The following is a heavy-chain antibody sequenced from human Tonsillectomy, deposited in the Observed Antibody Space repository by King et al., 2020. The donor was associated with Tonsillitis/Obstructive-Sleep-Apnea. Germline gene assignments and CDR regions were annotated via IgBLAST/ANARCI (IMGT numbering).Heavy chain of an antibody. CDR2: MNPNSGNT. CDR1: GYTLTSYD. Sequence: QLVQSGAEVKKPGASVKVSCKASGYTLTSYDINWVRQATGQGLEWMGWMNPNSGNTGYAQKFQGRVTMTRNTSITTAYMELSSLRFEDTAVYYCARPGIAVAGHSWFDPWGQGTLVTVSS. J-gene: IGHJ5*02. D-gene: IGHD6-19*01. CDR3: ARPGIAVAGHSWFDP. V-gene: IGHV1-8*01.